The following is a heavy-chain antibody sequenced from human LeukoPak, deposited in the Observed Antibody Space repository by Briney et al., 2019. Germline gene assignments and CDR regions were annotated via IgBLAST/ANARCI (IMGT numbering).Heavy chain of an antibody. J-gene: IGHJ4*02. CDR2: IKQDGSEK. D-gene: IGHD4-17*01. CDR1: GFTFSSYW. Sequence: PGGSLRLSCAASGFTFSSYWMSWVRQAPGKGLEWVANIKQDGSEKYYVDSVKGRFTISRDNSKNSLYLQMNSLRAEDTALYYCAKGTLGDYRAGPDYWGRGTLVTVSS. CDR3: AKGTLGDYRAGPDY. V-gene: IGHV3-7*03.